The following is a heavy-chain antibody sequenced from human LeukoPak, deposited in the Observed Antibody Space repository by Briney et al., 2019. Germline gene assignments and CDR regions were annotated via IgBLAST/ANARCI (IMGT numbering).Heavy chain of an antibody. V-gene: IGHV1-69*04. D-gene: IGHD3-22*01. CDR1: GGTFSSYA. J-gene: IGHJ4*02. CDR3: ARDIPYYDSSGSPFDY. Sequence: ASVKVSCKASGGTFSSYAISWVRQAPGQGLEWMGRIIPILGIANYAQEFQGRVTITADKSTSTAYMELSSLRSEDTAVYYCARDIPYYDSSGSPFDYWGQGTLVTVSS. CDR2: IIPILGIA.